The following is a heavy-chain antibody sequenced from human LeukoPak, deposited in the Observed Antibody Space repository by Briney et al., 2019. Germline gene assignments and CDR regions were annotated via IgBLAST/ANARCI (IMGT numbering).Heavy chain of an antibody. J-gene: IGHJ4*02. V-gene: IGHV4-34*01. CDR1: GGSFSGYF. Sequence: SETLSLTCAIYGGSFSGYFWSWFRQPPGKGLEWIGEINRSGSTNYNSSLSLKSRVTISVDTSKNQFSLKLSSVTAEDTAVYYCARSSNLDIVATFDYWGQGTLVTVSS. CDR3: ARSSNLDIVATFDY. D-gene: IGHD5-12*01. CDR2: INRSGST.